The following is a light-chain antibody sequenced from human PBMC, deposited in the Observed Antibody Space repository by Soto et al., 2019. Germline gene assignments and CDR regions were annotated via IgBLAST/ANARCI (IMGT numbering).Light chain of an antibody. CDR1: QSVSSN. J-gene: IGKJ3*01. CDR3: QQYNNWPFT. Sequence: EIVMTQSPSTLSVSPGERATLSCRASQSVSSNLAWYQQKPGQAPRLLIYGASTRTSAFPARFSGSGSGTEFTLTISSLQSEDFAVYYCQQYNNWPFTFGHGTKVDIK. V-gene: IGKV3-15*01. CDR2: GAS.